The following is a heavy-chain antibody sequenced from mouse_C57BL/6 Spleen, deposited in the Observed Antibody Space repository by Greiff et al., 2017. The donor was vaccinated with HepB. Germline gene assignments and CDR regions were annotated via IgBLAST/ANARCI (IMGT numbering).Heavy chain of an antibody. CDR1: GYTFTSYW. D-gene: IGHD1-1*01. Sequence: VQLQQSGAELVRPGSSVKLSCKASGYTFTSYWMHWVKQRPIQGLEWIGNIDPSDSETHYNQKFKDKATLTVDKSSSTAYMQLSSLTSEDSAVYYCARSRGSSPWFAYWGQGTLVTVSA. J-gene: IGHJ3*01. CDR2: IDPSDSET. V-gene: IGHV1-52*01. CDR3: ARSRGSSPWFAY.